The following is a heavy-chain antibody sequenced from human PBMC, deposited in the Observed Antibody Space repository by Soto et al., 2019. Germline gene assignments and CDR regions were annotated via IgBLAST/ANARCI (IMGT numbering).Heavy chain of an antibody. CDR3: ARVVRYSSSWYYWYFDL. Sequence: QVQLQESGPGLVKPSQTLSLTCTVSGGSISSGGYYWSWIRQHPGKGLEWIGYIYYSGSTYYNPSLKSRVTISVDTSKKQFSLKLSSVTAADTAVYYCARVVRYSSSWYYWYFDLWGRGTLVTVSS. V-gene: IGHV4-31*03. D-gene: IGHD6-13*01. J-gene: IGHJ2*01. CDR1: GGSISSGGYY. CDR2: IYYSGST.